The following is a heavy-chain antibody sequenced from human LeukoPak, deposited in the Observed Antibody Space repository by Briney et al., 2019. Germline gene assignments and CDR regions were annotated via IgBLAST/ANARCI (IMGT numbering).Heavy chain of an antibody. CDR2: IYYSGST. V-gene: IGHV4-59*01. CDR1: GGPISSYY. CDR3: ARVGDYGGNSAILDY. D-gene: IGHD4-23*01. J-gene: IGHJ4*02. Sequence: PSETLSLTCTVSGGPISSYYWSWIRQPPAKGLDWIGYIYYSGSTNYNPSLKSRVTISVDTSKNQFSLKLSSVTAADTAVYYCARVGDYGGNSAILDYWGQGTLVTVSS.